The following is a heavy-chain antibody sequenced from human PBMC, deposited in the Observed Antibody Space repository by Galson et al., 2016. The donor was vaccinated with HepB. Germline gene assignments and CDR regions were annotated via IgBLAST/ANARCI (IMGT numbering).Heavy chain of an antibody. CDR3: ARSSMKGHYDENGWSLFI. CDR2: IYHSGST. V-gene: IGHV4-31*03. CDR1: GGSISSRGYY. J-gene: IGHJ4*02. Sequence: LSLTCIVSGGSISSRGYYWNWIRQHPEKGLEWIGYIYHSGSTFYNPSLKSRLIISVDTSKNQFSLNLNSMTAADTAVYYCARSSMKGHYDENGWSLFIWGQGTLVTVSS. D-gene: IGHD3-22*01.